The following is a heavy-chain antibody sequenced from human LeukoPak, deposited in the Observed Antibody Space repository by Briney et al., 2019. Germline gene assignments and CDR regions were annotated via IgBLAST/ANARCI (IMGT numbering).Heavy chain of an antibody. Sequence: GGSLRLSCAASGFTFSSYVMSWVRQAPGKGLEWVSAISGSGGSTYYADSVKGRFTISRDNSKNTLYLQMNSLRAEDTAVYYCAKGGASANDGYDYYYYGMDVWGQGTTVTVSS. CDR1: GFTFSSYV. J-gene: IGHJ6*02. V-gene: IGHV3-23*01. D-gene: IGHD5-24*01. CDR3: AKGGASANDGYDYYYYGMDV. CDR2: ISGSGGST.